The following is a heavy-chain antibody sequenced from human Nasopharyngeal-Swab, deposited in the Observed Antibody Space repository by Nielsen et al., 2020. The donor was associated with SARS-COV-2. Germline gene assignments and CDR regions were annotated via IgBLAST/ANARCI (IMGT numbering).Heavy chain of an antibody. V-gene: IGHV4-39*07. CDR3: ARVVMVRGVSYCYYMDV. CDR2: IYDSGRT. J-gene: IGHJ6*03. D-gene: IGHD3-10*01. Sequence: PGKGLEWIGSIYDSGRTYYNPSLKSRVTISVDTSKNQFSLNLSSVTAADTAVYYCARVVMVRGVSYCYYMDVWGKGTTVTVSS.